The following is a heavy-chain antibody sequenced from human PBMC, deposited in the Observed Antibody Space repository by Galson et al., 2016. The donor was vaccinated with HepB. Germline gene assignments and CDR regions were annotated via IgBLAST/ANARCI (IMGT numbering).Heavy chain of an antibody. J-gene: IGHJ6*02. D-gene: IGHD2-21*02. V-gene: IGHV3-30*04. CDR1: GFTFSAYA. CDR2: MSYDGTNT. CDR3: AREYGEREGDSYTYYYSYYGMDV. Sequence: SLRLSCAASGFTFSAYAVHWVRQAPGKGLEWVVLMSYDGTNTHYADSVKGRFTISRDISQTTIHLQMNSLRAEDTAVYYCAREYGEREGDSYTYYYSYYGMDVWGQGTTVTVS.